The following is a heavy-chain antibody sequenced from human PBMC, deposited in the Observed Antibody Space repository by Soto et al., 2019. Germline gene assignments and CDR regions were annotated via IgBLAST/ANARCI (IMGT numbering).Heavy chain of an antibody. CDR2: IYATGTT. CDR1: GASISGFY. Sequence: LRETLSLTCTVSGASISGFYWSWIRKSAGKGLEWIGRIYATGTTDYNPSLKSRVMMSVDTSKKQFSLKLRSVTAADTAVYYCVRDGTKTLRDWFDPWGQGISVTVSS. D-gene: IGHD1-1*01. V-gene: IGHV4-4*07. CDR3: VRDGTKTLRDWFDP. J-gene: IGHJ5*02.